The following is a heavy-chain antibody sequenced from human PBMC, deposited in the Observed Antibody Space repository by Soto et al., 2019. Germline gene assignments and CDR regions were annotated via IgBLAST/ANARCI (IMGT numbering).Heavy chain of an antibody. J-gene: IGHJ5*02. CDR3: ARGSRYYDFWSGYPGPNWFDP. CDR2: IIPIFGTA. CDR1: GGTFSSYA. V-gene: IGHV1-69*13. Sequence: SVKVSCKASGGTFSSYAISWVRQAPGQGLEWMGGIIPIFGTANYAQKFQGRVTITADESTSTAYMELSSLRSEDTAVYYCARGSRYYDFWSGYPGPNWFDPWGQGTLVTVSS. D-gene: IGHD3-3*01.